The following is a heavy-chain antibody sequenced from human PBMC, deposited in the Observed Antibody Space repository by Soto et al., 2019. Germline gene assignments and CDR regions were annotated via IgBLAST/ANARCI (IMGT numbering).Heavy chain of an antibody. Sequence: ASVKVSCKASGYTFTSYGISWVRQAPGQGLEWMGWISAYNGNTNYAQKLQGRVTMTTDTSTSTAYMEPRSLRSDDTAVYYCARDFSGYSYGDPIDYWGQGTLVTVSS. D-gene: IGHD5-18*01. CDR1: GYTFTSYG. CDR3: ARDFSGYSYGDPIDY. V-gene: IGHV1-18*01. CDR2: ISAYNGNT. J-gene: IGHJ4*02.